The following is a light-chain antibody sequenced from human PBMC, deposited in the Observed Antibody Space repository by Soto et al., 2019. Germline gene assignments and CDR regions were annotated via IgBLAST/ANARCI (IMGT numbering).Light chain of an antibody. CDR2: GNS. J-gene: IGLJ1*01. Sequence: QSVLTQPPSVSGAPGQRVTISCTGSSSNIGAGYDVHWYQQLPGTAPKLLIYGNSNRPSGVPDRFSGSKSGTSASLAITGLQAEDEADYYCQSYDSSMRRFFGTGTKVTVL. V-gene: IGLV1-40*01. CDR1: SSNIGAGYD. CDR3: QSYDSSMRRF.